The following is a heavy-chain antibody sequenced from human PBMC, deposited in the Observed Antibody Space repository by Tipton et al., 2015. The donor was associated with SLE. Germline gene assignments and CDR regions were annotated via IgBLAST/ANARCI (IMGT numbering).Heavy chain of an antibody. J-gene: IGHJ4*02. CDR3: ARGLGVISSFGY. Sequence: TLSLTCTVSGGSISSYYWNWIRQPPGKGLEWIGYIYYSGSTNYNPSLKSRVTISLDTSKNQFSLKLSSVTAADTAVYYCARGLGVISSFGYWGQGTLVTVSS. D-gene: IGHD3-22*01. V-gene: IGHV4-59*01. CDR1: GGSISSYY. CDR2: IYYSGST.